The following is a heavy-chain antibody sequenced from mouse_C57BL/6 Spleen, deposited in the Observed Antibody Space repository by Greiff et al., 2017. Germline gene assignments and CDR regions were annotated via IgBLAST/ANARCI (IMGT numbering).Heavy chain of an antibody. CDR1: GYTFTTYP. CDR2: FHPYNDDT. D-gene: IGHD1-1*02. J-gene: IGHJ3*01. Sequence: QVQLQQSGPELVKPGASVKMSCKASGYTFTTYPIEWMKQKPGKSLEWIGNFHPYNDDTKYNEKFKGKATLTAETSSSTAYLELSRLTYDDSVVYYCGRSGGGAWFADWGKGTLVTVSA. CDR3: GRSGGGAWFAD. V-gene: IGHV1-47*01.